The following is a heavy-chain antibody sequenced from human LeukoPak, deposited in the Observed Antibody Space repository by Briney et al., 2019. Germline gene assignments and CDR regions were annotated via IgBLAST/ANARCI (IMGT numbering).Heavy chain of an antibody. Sequence: GGSLRLSCAASGFTFRNYAMRWVRQAPGKGLEWVSSISGSGGRTFYADSVKGRFTISRDNSKNTLYLQMNSLRAEDTAVYYCAKAEYDFWSGYLVDYWGQGTLVTVSS. J-gene: IGHJ4*02. CDR1: GFTFRNYA. V-gene: IGHV3-23*01. CDR3: AKAEYDFWSGYLVDY. CDR2: ISGSGGRT. D-gene: IGHD3-3*01.